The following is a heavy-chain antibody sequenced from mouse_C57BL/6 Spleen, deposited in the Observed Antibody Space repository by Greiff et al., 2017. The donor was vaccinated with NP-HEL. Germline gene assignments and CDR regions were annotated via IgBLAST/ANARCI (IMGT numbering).Heavy chain of an antibody. D-gene: IGHD1-1*01. CDR2: ISYDGSN. CDR1: GYSITSGYY. CDR3: ARGIITTVVATRGVYFDV. J-gene: IGHJ1*03. Sequence: EVQRVESGPGLVKPSQSLSLTCSVTGYSITSGYYWNWIRQFPGNKLEWMGYISYDGSNNYNPSLKNRISITRDTSKNQFFLKLNSVTTEDTATYYCARGIITTVVATRGVYFDVWGTGTTVTVSS. V-gene: IGHV3-6*01.